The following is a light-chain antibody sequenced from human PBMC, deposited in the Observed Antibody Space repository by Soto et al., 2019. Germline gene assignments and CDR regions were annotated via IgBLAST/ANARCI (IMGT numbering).Light chain of an antibody. Sequence: DIQMTQSLSSLSASVGDRVTITCQASQDISNYLNWYQQKPGKAPKLLIYDASNLETGVPSRFSGSGSGTDFTFTISILQPEDIATYYCQQNDNLPPTFGQGTKLEIK. J-gene: IGKJ2*01. V-gene: IGKV1-33*01. CDR1: QDISNY. CDR2: DAS. CDR3: QQNDNLPPT.